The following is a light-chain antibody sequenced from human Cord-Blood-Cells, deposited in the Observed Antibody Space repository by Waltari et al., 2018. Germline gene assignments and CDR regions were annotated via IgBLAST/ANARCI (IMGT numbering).Light chain of an antibody. CDR2: AVS. CDR3: SSYTSSSTLG. CDR1: SSAVGSYNR. J-gene: IGLJ3*02. Sequence: QSALTQPPSVSGSPGQSVTISCTGTSSAVGSYNRVSWYQQTPGAAPKLMIYAVSNRPSGIPDRVSGSKSGHTASLIISGLQAEDEADDYCSSYTSSSTLGFGGGTKLTVL. V-gene: IGLV2-18*02.